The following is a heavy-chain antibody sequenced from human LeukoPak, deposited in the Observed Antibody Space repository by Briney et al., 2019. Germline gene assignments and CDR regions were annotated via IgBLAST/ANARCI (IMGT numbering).Heavy chain of an antibody. CDR1: GRSISILY. V-gene: IGHV4-59*07. CDR2: SYYSGST. CDR3: ARADTVTTAYYFDY. J-gene: IGHJ4*02. D-gene: IGHD4-11*01. Sequence: SHTLALTCSVSGRSISILYWSCIRQPPAKGREWIGYSYYSGSTNYNPSLKSRVTISVDTSKNQFSLKLSAVTAADTAVYYCARADTVTTAYYFDYWGQGTLVTVSS.